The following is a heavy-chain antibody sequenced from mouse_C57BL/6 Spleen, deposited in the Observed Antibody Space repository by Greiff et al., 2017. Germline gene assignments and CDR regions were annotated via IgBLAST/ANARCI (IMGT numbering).Heavy chain of an antibody. D-gene: IGHD2-2*01. Sequence: VQLQESGPELVKPGASVKISCKASGYAFSSSWMHWVKQRPGKGLEWIGRIYPGDGDTNYNGKFKGKATLAADKSSSTAYMQLSSLTSEDSAVYFCADMVTTGYYFDDWGQGTTLTVSS. CDR3: ADMVTTGYYFDD. V-gene: IGHV1-82*01. CDR1: GYAFSSSW. J-gene: IGHJ2*01. CDR2: IYPGDGDT.